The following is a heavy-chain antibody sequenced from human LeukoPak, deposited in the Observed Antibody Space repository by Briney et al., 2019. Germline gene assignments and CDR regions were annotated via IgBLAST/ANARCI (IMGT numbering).Heavy chain of an antibody. CDR3: ARSASVLCSSTSCYASPYYYYYYMDV. V-gene: IGHV4-39*01. CDR2: IYYSGST. CDR1: GGSISSSSYY. D-gene: IGHD2-2*01. Sequence: PSETLSLTCTVSGGSISSSSYYWGWIRQPPGKGLEWIGSIYYSGSTYYNPSLKSRVTISVDTSKNQFSLKLSSVTAADTAVYHCARSASVLCSSTSCYASPYYYYYYMDVWGKGTTVTVSS. J-gene: IGHJ6*03.